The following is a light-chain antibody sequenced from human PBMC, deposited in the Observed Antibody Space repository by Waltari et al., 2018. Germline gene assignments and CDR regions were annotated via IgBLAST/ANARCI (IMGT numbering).Light chain of an antibody. Sequence: QSALTQPASVSGSPGQSITIPCTGTSSDVRGHNFVSWYQQHPVKAPKLIIFGVTHRPSGMSDRFAGSKSGNTASLTISGLQAEDEGDYYCSSYRSSAIVVFGGGTKLSVL. J-gene: IGLJ2*01. CDR3: SSYRSSAIVV. CDR2: GVT. V-gene: IGLV2-14*03. CDR1: SSDVRGHNF.